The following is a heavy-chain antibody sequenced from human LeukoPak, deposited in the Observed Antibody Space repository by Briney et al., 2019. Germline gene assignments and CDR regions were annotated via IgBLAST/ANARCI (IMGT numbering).Heavy chain of an antibody. J-gene: IGHJ4*02. Sequence: GGSLRLSCAASGFTFSRYWMSWVRRAPGKGLEWVASIKQDGSEKYYVDSVMGRFTISRDNAKNSLHLQMNSVRAEDTAVYYCARVDNSGSIPDYWGQGTLVIVSS. D-gene: IGHD3-22*01. CDR1: GFTFSRYW. CDR2: IKQDGSEK. V-gene: IGHV3-7*01. CDR3: ARVDNSGSIPDY.